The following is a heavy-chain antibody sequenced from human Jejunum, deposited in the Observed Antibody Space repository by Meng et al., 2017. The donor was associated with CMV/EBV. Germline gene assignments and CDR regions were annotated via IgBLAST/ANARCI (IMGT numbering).Heavy chain of an antibody. D-gene: IGHD3-16*01. CDR1: TFRSYG. J-gene: IGHJ4*02. CDR3: VKDHGGLNRGGTGPED. CDR2: IRYDGNKR. Sequence: TFRSYGMHWVRQAPGTGLEWGAFIRYDGNKRYYAESVRGRFTISRDNSRNTLYLEMSSLTTEDTAVYHCVKDHGGLNRGGTGPEDWGQGTLVTVSS. V-gene: IGHV3-30*02.